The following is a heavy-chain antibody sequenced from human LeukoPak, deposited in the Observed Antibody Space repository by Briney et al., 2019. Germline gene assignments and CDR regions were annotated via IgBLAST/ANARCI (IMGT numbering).Heavy chain of an antibody. D-gene: IGHD6-13*01. Sequence: PGGSLRLSCAASGFTFSSYGMHWVRQAPGKGLEGVAVISYDGSNKYYADSVKGRFTISRDNSKNTLYLQMNSLRAEDTAVYYCATAAAEVDYWGQGTLVTVSS. CDR1: GFTFSSYG. V-gene: IGHV3-30*03. J-gene: IGHJ4*02. CDR3: ATAAAEVDY. CDR2: ISYDGSNK.